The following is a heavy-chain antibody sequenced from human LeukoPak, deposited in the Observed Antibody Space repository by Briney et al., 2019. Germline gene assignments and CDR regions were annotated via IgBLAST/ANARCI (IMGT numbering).Heavy chain of an antibody. CDR3: AREGRWPRAFDI. Sequence: GGSLRLFCAASGFTFSSYAMHWGRQAPGKGLEWVAVISYDGSNKYYADSVKGRFTISRDNSKNTLYLQMNSLRAEDTAVYYCAREGRWPRAFDIWGQGTMVTVSS. J-gene: IGHJ3*02. CDR2: ISYDGSNK. D-gene: IGHD5-12*01. CDR1: GFTFSSYA. V-gene: IGHV3-30-3*01.